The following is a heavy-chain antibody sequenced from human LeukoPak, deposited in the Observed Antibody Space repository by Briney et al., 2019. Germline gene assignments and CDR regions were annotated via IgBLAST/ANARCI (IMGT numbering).Heavy chain of an antibody. J-gene: IGHJ4*02. D-gene: IGHD3-22*01. V-gene: IGHV2-70*01. CDR1: GFSLSTSGMC. CDR3: ARVLYYDSSGYEDY. Sequence: ESGPTLVNPTQTLTLTCTFSGFSLSTSGMCASWIRQPPGKALEWLALIDWDDDKYYSTSLKTRLTISKDTSKNQVVLTMTNMDPVDTATYYCARVLYYDSSGYEDYWGQGTLVTVSS. CDR2: IDWDDDK.